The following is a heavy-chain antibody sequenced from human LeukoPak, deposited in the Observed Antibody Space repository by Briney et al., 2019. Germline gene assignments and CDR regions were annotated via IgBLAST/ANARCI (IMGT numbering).Heavy chain of an antibody. V-gene: IGHV1-69*04. CDR2: IIPILGIA. D-gene: IGHD3-10*01. CDR1: GGTLSSYA. Sequence: SVKVSCKASGGTLSSYAISCVRQAPGQGLEWMGRIIPILGIANYAQKFQGRVTITADKSTSTAYMELSSLRSEDTAVYYCASIGGPSGMDVWGQGTTVTVSS. CDR3: ASIGGPSGMDV. J-gene: IGHJ6*02.